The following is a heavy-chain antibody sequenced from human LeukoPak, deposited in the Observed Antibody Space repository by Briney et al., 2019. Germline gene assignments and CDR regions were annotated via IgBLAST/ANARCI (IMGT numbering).Heavy chain of an antibody. CDR2: IYYSGST. Sequence: PSETLSLTCTVSGGSISSYYWSWIRQPPGKGLEWIGYIYYSGSTNYNPSLKSRVTISVDTSKNQFSLKLSSVTAADTAVYYCARDSGPRFDYWGQGTLVTVSS. J-gene: IGHJ4*02. CDR3: ARDSGPRFDY. V-gene: IGHV4-59*01. CDR1: GGSISSYY. D-gene: IGHD6-19*01.